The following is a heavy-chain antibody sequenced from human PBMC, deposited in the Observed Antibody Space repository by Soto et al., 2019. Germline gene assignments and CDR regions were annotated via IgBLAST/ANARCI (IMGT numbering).Heavy chain of an antibody. V-gene: IGHV1-69*10. CDR3: ARGPAQFDP. CDR1: GGSFSSLV. Sequence: SVKVFCKASGGSFSSLVISWLRQAPGQGPEWMGGINPMLGVANFAQKFQDRVTITADESTTTAYMELSSLRSEDTAVYYCARGPAQFDPWGQGTLVTVSS. D-gene: IGHD2-2*01. J-gene: IGHJ5*02. CDR2: INPMLGVA.